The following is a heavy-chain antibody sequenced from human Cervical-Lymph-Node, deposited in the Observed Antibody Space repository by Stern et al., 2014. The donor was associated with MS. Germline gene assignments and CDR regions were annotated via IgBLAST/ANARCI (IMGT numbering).Heavy chain of an antibody. CDR3: ARGSVAATMGAMDV. Sequence: VQLGQSGAEVKKPGESLKISCKGSGYTFTNYWIGWVRQMPGKGLEWMGIIHPSDSYTRYSPSFQGQVIISADKSINPAYLQWSSLKASDTAMYYCARGSVAATMGAMDVWGQGTTVTVSS. D-gene: IGHD6-19*01. CDR1: GYTFTNYW. CDR2: IHPSDSYT. J-gene: IGHJ6*02. V-gene: IGHV5-51*01.